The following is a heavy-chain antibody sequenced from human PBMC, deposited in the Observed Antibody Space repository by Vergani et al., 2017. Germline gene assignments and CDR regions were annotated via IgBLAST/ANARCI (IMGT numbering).Heavy chain of an antibody. V-gene: IGHV3-23*01. J-gene: IGHJ3*02. Sequence: EVQLLESGGGLVQPGGSLRLSCAASGFTFSSYAMSWVRQAPGKGLEWVSAISGSGGSTYYADSVKGRFTISRDYSKNTLYLQLNILRAVDTAVCYGAIGTRRGYSYVDAFAIRRQGTIVAVTS. D-gene: IGHD5-18*01. CDR2: ISGSGGST. CDR1: GFTFSSYA. CDR3: AIGTRRGYSYVDAFAI.